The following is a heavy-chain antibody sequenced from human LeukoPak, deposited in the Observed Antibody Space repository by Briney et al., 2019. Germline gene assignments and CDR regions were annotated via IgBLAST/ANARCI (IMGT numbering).Heavy chain of an antibody. J-gene: IGHJ6*03. CDR2: IRYDGSNK. CDR3: ARGGYQPYYYMDV. Sequence: GGSLRLSCAASGFTFSSYGMHWVRQAPGKGLEWVAFIRYDGSNKYYADSVKGRFTISRDNSKNTLYLQMNSLRAEDTAVYYCARGGYQPYYYMDVWGTGTTVTVSS. D-gene: IGHD2-2*01. V-gene: IGHV3-30*02. CDR1: GFTFSSYG.